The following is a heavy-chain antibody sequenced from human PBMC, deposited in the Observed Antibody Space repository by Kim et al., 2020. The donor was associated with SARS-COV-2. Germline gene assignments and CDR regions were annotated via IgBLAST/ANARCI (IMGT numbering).Heavy chain of an antibody. Sequence: GGSLRLSCAASGFTFSSYAMSWVRQAPGKGLEWVSAISGSGGSTYYADSVKGRYTISRDNSKNTLYLQMNSLRAEDTAVYYCAKDAYYYDSSGYYGDYWGQGTLVTVSS. V-gene: IGHV3-23*01. D-gene: IGHD3-22*01. CDR1: GFTFSSYA. CDR2: ISGSGGST. CDR3: AKDAYYYDSSGYYGDY. J-gene: IGHJ4*02.